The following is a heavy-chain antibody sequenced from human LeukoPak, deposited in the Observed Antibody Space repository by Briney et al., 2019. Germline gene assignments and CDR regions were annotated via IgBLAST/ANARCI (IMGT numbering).Heavy chain of an antibody. CDR1: GDTFTTYA. D-gene: IGHD1-26*01. CDR3: ARDVQRSGSPTFGY. CDR2: INPNSGGT. J-gene: IGHJ4*02. V-gene: IGHV1-2*02. Sequence: ASVKVSCKTSGDTFTTYAIIWVRQAPGQGLEWMGWINPNSGGTNYAQKFQGRVAMTRDTSISTAYMELSRLRSDDTAVYYCARDVQRSGSPTFGYWGQGTLVTVSS.